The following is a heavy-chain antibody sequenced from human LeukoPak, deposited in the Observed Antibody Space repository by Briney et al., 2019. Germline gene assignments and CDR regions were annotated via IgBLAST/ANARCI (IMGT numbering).Heavy chain of an antibody. CDR2: IYPGDSDT. D-gene: IGHD6-13*01. CDR1: GYSFTSYW. V-gene: IGHV5-51*01. J-gene: IGHJ6*02. Sequence: ESLKISCKGSGYSFTSYWIGWVRQMPGKGLEWMGIIYPGDSDTRYSPSFQGQVTISADKSISTAYLQWSSLKASDTAMYYCARHGRGIAAAGTYYYYYGMDVWGQGTTVTVSS. CDR3: ARHGRGIAAAGTYYYYYGMDV.